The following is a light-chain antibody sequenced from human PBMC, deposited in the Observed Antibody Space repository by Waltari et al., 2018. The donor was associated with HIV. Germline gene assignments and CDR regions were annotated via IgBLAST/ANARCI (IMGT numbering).Light chain of an antibody. Sequence: SYVLTQPPSVSVAPGKTARITCGGNNIGSKRVHWYQQKPGQAPVLVIYYDSDRPSGIPARCSGSNSGNTATLTISRVEAGDEADYYCQVWDSSSDHVVFGGGTKLTVL. CDR3: QVWDSSSDHVV. V-gene: IGLV3-21*04. CDR1: NIGSKR. CDR2: YDS. J-gene: IGLJ2*01.